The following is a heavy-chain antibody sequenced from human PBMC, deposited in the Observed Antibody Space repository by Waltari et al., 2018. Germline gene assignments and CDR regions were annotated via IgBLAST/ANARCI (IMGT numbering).Heavy chain of an antibody. CDR3: ARGSGSYYLEYFQH. CDR2: IYSGGST. V-gene: IGHV3-53*01. D-gene: IGHD1-26*01. Sequence: EVQLVESGGGLIQPGGSLRLSCPSSGFPVRSNYMPRVPRAPGKGLEWVSVIYSGGSTYYADSVKGRFTISRDNSKNTLYLQMNSLRAEDTAVYYCARGSGSYYLEYFQHWGQGTLVTVSS. CDR1: GFPVRSNY. J-gene: IGHJ1*01.